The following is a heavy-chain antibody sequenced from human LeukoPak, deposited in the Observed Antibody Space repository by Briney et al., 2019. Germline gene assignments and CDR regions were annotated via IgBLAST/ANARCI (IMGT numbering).Heavy chain of an antibody. Sequence: SETLSLTCTVSGGSISSGGYYWGWIRQPPWKGLEWIGTIYYSGSTYYNPSLKSRVTISVDTSKNQFSLKLSSVTAADTAVYYCARDTSGTATADYWGQGTLVTVSS. J-gene: IGHJ4*02. D-gene: IGHD1-14*01. V-gene: IGHV4-39*07. CDR2: IYYSGST. CDR3: ARDTSGTATADY. CDR1: GGSISSGGYY.